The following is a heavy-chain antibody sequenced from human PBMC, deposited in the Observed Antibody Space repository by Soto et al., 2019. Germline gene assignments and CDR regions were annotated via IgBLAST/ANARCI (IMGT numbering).Heavy chain of an antibody. D-gene: IGHD3-22*01. Sequence: SETLSLTCTVSGGSISSYYWSWIRQPPGKGLEWIGYIYYSGSTNYNPSLKSRVTISVDTSKNQFSLKLSSVTAADTAVYYCARHDDSSGYYPEWFDPWGQGTLVTVSS. CDR2: IYYSGST. J-gene: IGHJ5*02. V-gene: IGHV4-59*08. CDR3: ARHDDSSGYYPEWFDP. CDR1: GGSISSYY.